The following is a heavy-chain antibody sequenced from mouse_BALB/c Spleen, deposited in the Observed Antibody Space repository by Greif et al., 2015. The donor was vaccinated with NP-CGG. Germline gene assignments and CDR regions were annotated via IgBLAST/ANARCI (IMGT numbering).Heavy chain of an antibody. D-gene: IGHD4-1*01. CDR3: AKTGTAY. J-gene: IGHJ3*01. CDR1: GYTFSSYW. V-gene: IGHV1-9*01. CDR2: ILPGSGST. Sequence: VQLQQSGAELMKPGASVKISCKATGYTFSSYWIEWVKQRPGHGLEWIGEILPGSGSTNYNEKFKGKATFTADTSSNTAYMQPSSLTSEDSAVYYCAKTGTAYWGQGTLVTVSA.